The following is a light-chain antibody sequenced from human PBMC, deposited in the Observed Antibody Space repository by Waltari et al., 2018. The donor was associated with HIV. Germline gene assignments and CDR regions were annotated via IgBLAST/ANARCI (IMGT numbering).Light chain of an antibody. Sequence: EIVMTQSPATLSVSPGERATLSCRASQSVSSNLAWYQQKPGQVPRLLIYSASTRDTGIPARFSGSGSGTEFTLTISSLQSEDFAVYYCQQYNDWPPGFGQGTKVEIK. CDR3: QQYNDWPPG. CDR2: SAS. J-gene: IGKJ1*01. V-gene: IGKV3-15*01. CDR1: QSVSSN.